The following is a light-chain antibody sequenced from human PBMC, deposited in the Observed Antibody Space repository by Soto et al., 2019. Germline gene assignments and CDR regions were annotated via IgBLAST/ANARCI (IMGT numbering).Light chain of an antibody. J-gene: IGKJ4*01. CDR2: DAS. CDR3: QHYDDWSLT. Sequence: IVMTQSPATLSVSPGERATLSCRASQSVSRNLAWYQQKPGQAPRLLIYDASTRATDSPARFSGSGSGTDFTLTISSLQSEDFALYYCQHYDDWSLTFGGGTKVEIK. V-gene: IGKV3D-15*01. CDR1: QSVSRN.